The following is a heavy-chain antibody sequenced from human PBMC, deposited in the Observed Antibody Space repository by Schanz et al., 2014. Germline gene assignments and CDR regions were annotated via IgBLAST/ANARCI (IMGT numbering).Heavy chain of an antibody. Sequence: QVQLVQSGAEVKKPGSSVKVSCKASGGTFSSYAFSWVRQAPGQGLEWMGKIIPILGMENYAQKFQGRVTITADISTSTAYMDLSSLRSDDPAVYYCARDIQYHYDTSGPVGAFDIWGQGTVVTVSS. CDR2: IIPILGME. CDR3: ARDIQYHYDTSGPVGAFDI. D-gene: IGHD3-22*01. J-gene: IGHJ3*02. V-gene: IGHV1-69*04. CDR1: GGTFSSYA.